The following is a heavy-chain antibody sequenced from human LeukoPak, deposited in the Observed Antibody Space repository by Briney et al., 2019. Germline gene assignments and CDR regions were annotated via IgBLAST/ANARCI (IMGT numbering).Heavy chain of an antibody. Sequence: GKSLRLSCAASGFTSSSFGMHWVRQAPGKGLEWVAVISYDGSNKYYADSVKGRFTISRTNSKNTLYLQMNGLRAEDTAVYYCVSGRGVPSLLYYYYMDVWGKGTTVTVSS. CDR3: VSGRGVPSLLYYYYMDV. CDR1: GFTSSSFG. CDR2: ISYDGSNK. J-gene: IGHJ6*03. V-gene: IGHV3-30*03. D-gene: IGHD3-10*01.